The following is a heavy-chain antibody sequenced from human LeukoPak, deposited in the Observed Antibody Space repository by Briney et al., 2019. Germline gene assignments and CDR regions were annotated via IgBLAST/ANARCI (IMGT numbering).Heavy chain of an antibody. Sequence: GGSLRLSCAASGFTFSSYAMHWVRQAPGKGLEWVSLISWDSGSAYYADSVKGRFTISRDNSKNSLYLQMNSLRAEDTALYYCAKDGPQVEGYYMDVWGKGTTVTVSS. V-gene: IGHV3-43D*03. CDR1: GFTFSSYA. CDR2: ISWDSGSA. J-gene: IGHJ6*03. CDR3: AKDGPQVEGYYMDV. D-gene: IGHD1-1*01.